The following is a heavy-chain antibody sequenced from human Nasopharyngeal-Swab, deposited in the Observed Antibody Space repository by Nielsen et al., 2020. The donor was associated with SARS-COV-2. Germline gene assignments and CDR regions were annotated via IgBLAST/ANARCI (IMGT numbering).Heavy chain of an antibody. J-gene: IGHJ6*02. CDR1: GGSISSGSYY. CDR3: ARDNTYCGGDCYGMDV. Sequence: SETLSLTCTVSGGSISSGSYYWSWIRQPAGKGLEWIGRIYTSGSTNYNPSLKSRVTISVDTSKNQFSLKLSSVTAADTAVYYCARDNTYCGGDCYGMDVWGQGTTVTVSS. V-gene: IGHV4-61*02. D-gene: IGHD2-21*01. CDR2: IYTSGST.